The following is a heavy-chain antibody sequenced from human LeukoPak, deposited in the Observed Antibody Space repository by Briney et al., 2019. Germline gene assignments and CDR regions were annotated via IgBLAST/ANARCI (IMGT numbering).Heavy chain of an antibody. V-gene: IGHV4-59*01. J-gene: IGHJ4*02. CDR2: IYYSGST. CDR3: ARAGFGELLSSTYYFDY. Sequence: SETLSLTCTVSGGSISSYYWSWIRQPPGKGLEWIGYIYYSGSTNYNPSLKSRVTISVDTSKNQFSLKLSSVTAADTAVYYCARAGFGELLSSTYYFDYWGQGTLVTVSS. CDR1: GGSISSYY. D-gene: IGHD1-26*01.